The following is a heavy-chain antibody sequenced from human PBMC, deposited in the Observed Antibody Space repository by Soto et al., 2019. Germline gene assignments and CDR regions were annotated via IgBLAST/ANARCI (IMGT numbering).Heavy chain of an antibody. CDR3: ARDGSGN. J-gene: IGHJ4*02. CDR2: IDTGGGT. Sequence: EVQLVESGGGLVQPGGSLRLSCAASGLTVSTNPMSWVRQAPGKGLEWVSAIDTGGGTHYADSAKGRFTISRDNPKNTVNLQMNSLRPEDTAVYYWARDGSGNWGQGTLVTVSS. CDR1: GLTVSTNP. V-gene: IGHV3-66*01.